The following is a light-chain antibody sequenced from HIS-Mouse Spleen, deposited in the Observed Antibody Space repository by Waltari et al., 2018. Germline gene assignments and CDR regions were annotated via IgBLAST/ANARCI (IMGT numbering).Light chain of an antibody. V-gene: IGKV3-11*01. Sequence: VLTPSPATLSLSPGERATLSCRASQSVSSYLAWYQQKPGQAPRLLIYDASNRATGIPARFSGSGSGTDFTLTSSSLEPEDFAVYYGQQRSNWPPVTFGGGTKVEIK. J-gene: IGKJ4*02. CDR3: QQRSNWPPVT. CDR1: QSVSSY. CDR2: DAS.